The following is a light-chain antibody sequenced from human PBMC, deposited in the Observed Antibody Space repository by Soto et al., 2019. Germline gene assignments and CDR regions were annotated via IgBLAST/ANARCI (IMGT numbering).Light chain of an antibody. CDR1: SSDVGGYNS. J-gene: IGLJ1*01. CDR3: KSYTTRGTYV. CDR2: DVS. V-gene: IGLV2-14*03. Sequence: QSVLTQPASVSGSPRQSITISYTGTSSDVGGYNSVSWYQHHPGKAPKLMIYDVSNRSSGVSSRFSGSKSDNTASLTISGLQAEDEADYYCKSYTTRGTYVFGTGTKVTVL.